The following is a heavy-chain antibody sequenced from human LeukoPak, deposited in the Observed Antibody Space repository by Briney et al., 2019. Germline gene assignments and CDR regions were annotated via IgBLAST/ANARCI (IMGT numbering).Heavy chain of an antibody. Sequence: GRSLRLSRAASGFTFSSYGMHWVRQAPGKGLEWVAVISYDGSNKYYADSVKGRFTISRDNSKNTLYLQMNSLRAEDTAVYYCAKETGELPIYDYWDQGTLVTVSS. V-gene: IGHV3-30*18. CDR2: ISYDGSNK. D-gene: IGHD1-26*01. CDR3: AKETGELPIYDY. J-gene: IGHJ4*02. CDR1: GFTFSSYG.